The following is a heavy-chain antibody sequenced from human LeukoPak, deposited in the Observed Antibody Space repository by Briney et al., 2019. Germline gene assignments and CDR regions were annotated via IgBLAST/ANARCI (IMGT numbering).Heavy chain of an antibody. CDR3: AREGGYFDY. CDR1: GGSISSSSYY. D-gene: IGHD1-26*01. V-gene: IGHV4-39*02. J-gene: IGHJ4*02. Sequence: ASETLSLTCTVSGGSISSSSYYWGWIRQPPGKRLEWIGSIYYSGSTYYNPSLKSRVTVPVNTSKNQFSLKLSSGTAADTAVYYCAREGGYFDYWGQGTLVTVSS. CDR2: IYYSGST.